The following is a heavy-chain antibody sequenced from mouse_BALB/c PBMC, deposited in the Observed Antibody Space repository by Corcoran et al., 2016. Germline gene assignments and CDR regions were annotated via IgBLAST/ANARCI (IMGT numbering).Heavy chain of an antibody. Sequence: EVQLQQSGPEQVKPGASVKISCKTSGYTFTEYTMHWVKQSHGKSLEWVGGIDPKNGGTNFNQNFKGKATLTVDKSSGTAYMERRSLTSEDSAVYYCTRGDVYYGNYVDLAYWGQGTLVTVSA. V-gene: IGHV1-18*01. J-gene: IGHJ3*01. CDR3: TRGDVYYGNYVDLAY. D-gene: IGHD2-1*01. CDR2: IDPKNGGT. CDR1: GYTFTEYT.